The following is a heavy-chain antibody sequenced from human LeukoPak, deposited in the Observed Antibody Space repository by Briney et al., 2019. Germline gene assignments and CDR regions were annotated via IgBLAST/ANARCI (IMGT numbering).Heavy chain of an antibody. D-gene: IGHD4-17*01. CDR2: ISGGGGST. CDR1: GFTFSNYA. V-gene: IGHV3-23*01. Sequence: HPGGSLRLSCAASGFTFSNYALSWVRQAPVKGLEWVSGISGGGGSTYYADSVKGRFTISRDKSKNTLYLQMDSLRAEDTAVYYCAKVRDSATVTGRFDNWGQGTMVTVSS. CDR3: AKVRDSATVTGRFDN. J-gene: IGHJ5*02.